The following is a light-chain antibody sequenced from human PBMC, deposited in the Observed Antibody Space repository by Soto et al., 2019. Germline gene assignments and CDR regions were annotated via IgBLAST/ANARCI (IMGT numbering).Light chain of an antibody. CDR1: GSDVGGYNY. CDR3: SSYTSSSTYV. CDR2: DVS. V-gene: IGLV2-14*01. J-gene: IGLJ1*01. Sequence: QSALTQPASVSGSPGQSITISCTGTGSDVGGYNYVSWYQQPPGKAPKLMIYDVSNRPSGVSNRFSGSKSGNTASLTISGLQAEDEADYYCSSYTSSSTYVFGTGTKLTVL.